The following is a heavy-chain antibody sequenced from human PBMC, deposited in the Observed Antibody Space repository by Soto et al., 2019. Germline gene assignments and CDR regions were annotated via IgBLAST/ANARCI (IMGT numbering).Heavy chain of an antibody. D-gene: IGHD3-10*01. Sequence: PSETLSLTCAVSGGSISNNNWWSWVRQPPGKGLEWIGEIYHSGSTNYNPSLKSRVSMSVDKSKNQFSLHLSSVTAADTAVYYCAHTFGWGSYVPYGGQETLFTVSS. CDR2: IYHSGST. V-gene: IGHV4-4*02. CDR1: GGSISNNNW. CDR3: AHTFGWGSYVPY. J-gene: IGHJ4*02.